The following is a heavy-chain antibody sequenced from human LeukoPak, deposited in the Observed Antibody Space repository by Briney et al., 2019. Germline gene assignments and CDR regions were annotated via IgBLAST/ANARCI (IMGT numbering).Heavy chain of an antibody. CDR2: MYHSGST. CDR1: GYSITSDYY. V-gene: IGHV4-38-2*02. Sequence: PSETLSLTCTVSGYSITSDYYWGWIRQPPGKGLYWIGAMYHSGSTYYNPSLKIRVTISVDTSRNHFSLKLTSVTAADTAVYYCAKETYYYGSGSYWRTFVYWGQGTLVTVSS. D-gene: IGHD3-10*01. J-gene: IGHJ4*02. CDR3: AKETYYYGSGSYWRTFVY.